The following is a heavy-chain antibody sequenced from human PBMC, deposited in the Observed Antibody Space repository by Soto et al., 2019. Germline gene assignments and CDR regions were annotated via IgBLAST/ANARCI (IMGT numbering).Heavy chain of an antibody. CDR1: GGSISSGDYY. D-gene: IGHD2-2*01. CDR2: IYYSGST. CDR3: ARDRGRTTYCSSTSCTRGGWFDP. V-gene: IGHV4-30-4*01. Sequence: SETLSLNCNGSGGSISSGDYYWGWIRQPPGKGLEWIGYIYYSGSTYYNPSLKSRVTISVDTSKNQFSLKLSSVTAADTAVYYCARDRGRTTYCSSTSCTRGGWFDPWGQGTLVTVSS. J-gene: IGHJ5*02.